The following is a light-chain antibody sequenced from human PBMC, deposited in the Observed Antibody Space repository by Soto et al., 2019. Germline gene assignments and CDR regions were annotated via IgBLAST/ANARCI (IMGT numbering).Light chain of an antibody. V-gene: IGKV2D-29*02. Sequence: DFVMTQTPLSLSVATGQPASISCKSSHSLLHITGETLLFWYLQKPGQSPQLLIYEVSTRVSGVPDRFSGSGSGTDFTLEISRVETDDVGIYYCMQSTQLPPTFGQGTRLEIK. CDR3: MQSTQLPPT. CDR1: HSLLHITGETL. J-gene: IGKJ5*01. CDR2: EVS.